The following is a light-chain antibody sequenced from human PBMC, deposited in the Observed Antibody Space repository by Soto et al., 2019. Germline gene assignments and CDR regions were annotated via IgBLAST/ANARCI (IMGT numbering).Light chain of an antibody. CDR2: GAS. J-gene: IGKJ4*01. CDR1: QSVSSN. CDR3: RQYNNWPPLT. V-gene: IGKV3-15*01. Sequence: EIVMTQSPATLSVSPGERATLSCRASQSVSSNLAWYQQKPGQAPRLLIYGASTRATGIPARFSGSWSGTEFTLTISSLQSEDFAVYYCRQYNNWPPLTFGGGTKVEIK.